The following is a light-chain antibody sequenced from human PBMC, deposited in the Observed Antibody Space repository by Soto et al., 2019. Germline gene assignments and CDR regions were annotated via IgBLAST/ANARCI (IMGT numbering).Light chain of an antibody. CDR1: SGDIGSYNR. V-gene: IGLV2-14*01. CDR3: SSYTNINTRACV. J-gene: IGLJ1*01. CDR2: EVT. Sequence: QYALTQPASVSGSPGQSITISCTGTSGDIGSYNRVSWYQQHPGKAPKLIIYEVTDRPSGVSNRFSGSKSGNTASLTISGLQAEDEAEYNCSSYTNINTRACVFGTGTKVTVL.